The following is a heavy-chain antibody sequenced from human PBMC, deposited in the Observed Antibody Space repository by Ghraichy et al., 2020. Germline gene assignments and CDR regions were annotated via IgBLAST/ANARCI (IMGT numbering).Heavy chain of an antibody. D-gene: IGHD6-6*01. Sequence: SETLSLTCAVYGGPFTGYYWSWVRQPPGQGLEWIGEINHSGTTIYKPSLKGRVTISVDTSKSQFSLRLTSLTAADTAVYYCASLGRITIGQLVRTEEWGQGTLVTVSS. CDR2: INHSGTT. J-gene: IGHJ4*02. CDR1: GGPFTGYY. CDR3: ASLGRITIGQLVRTEE. V-gene: IGHV4-34*01.